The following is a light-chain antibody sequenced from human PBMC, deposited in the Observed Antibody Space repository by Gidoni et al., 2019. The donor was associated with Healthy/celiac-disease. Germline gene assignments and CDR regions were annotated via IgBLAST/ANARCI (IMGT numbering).Light chain of an antibody. CDR2: DES. CDR1: QDISNY. J-gene: IGKJ3*01. CDR3: QQYDNLLLFT. Sequence: DIQMTQSPSSLSASVGDRVTLTCQASQDISNYLNWYQQKPGKAPKLLIYDESNLETGVPSRFSGSGSGTDFTFPISSLQPEDIATYYCQQYDNLLLFTFGPGTKVDIK. V-gene: IGKV1-33*01.